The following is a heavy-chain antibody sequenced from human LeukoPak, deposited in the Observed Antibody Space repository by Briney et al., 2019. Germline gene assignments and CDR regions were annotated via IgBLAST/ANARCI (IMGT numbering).Heavy chain of an antibody. V-gene: IGHV4-59*12. Sequence: PSETLSLTCAVSGDSISGYYWSWLRQPPGKGLEWIGYIHYSGNTNYHPSLKSRVTISLDTSTNQFSLRLSSVTAADTAVYYCARDPIRGVGGGSYWGQGTLVTVSS. CDR1: GDSISGYY. J-gene: IGHJ4*02. CDR3: ARDPIRGVGGGSY. D-gene: IGHD2-8*02. CDR2: IHYSGNT.